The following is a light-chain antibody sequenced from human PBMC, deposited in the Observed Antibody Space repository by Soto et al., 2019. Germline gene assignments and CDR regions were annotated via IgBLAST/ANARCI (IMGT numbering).Light chain of an antibody. CDR2: GAS. V-gene: IGKV3-11*01. J-gene: IGKJ5*01. Sequence: EIFLTQSPATLSLSPGERATLSCRASQTITTYLAWYQQKPGQPPRLLIYGASNRATGIPARFSGSGSGTAFTLTISNLEPEDFAVYYCQKRSNWPANFGQGTRLEIK. CDR3: QKRSNWPAN. CDR1: QTITTY.